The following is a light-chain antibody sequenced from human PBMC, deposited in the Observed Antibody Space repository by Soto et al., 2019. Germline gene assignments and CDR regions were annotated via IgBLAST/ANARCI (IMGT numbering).Light chain of an antibody. J-gene: IGKJ5*01. CDR2: DAS. CDR1: QNINNY. V-gene: IGKV1-33*01. Sequence: DIQMTQSPSSLSASVGDRVTITCQASQNINNYLNWYQQKPGRAPRLLIYDASNLEAGVPSRFRGSGSGTDFTFTISRLQPEGIATYYCQQYENLTTFGQGTRMEIK. CDR3: QQYENLTT.